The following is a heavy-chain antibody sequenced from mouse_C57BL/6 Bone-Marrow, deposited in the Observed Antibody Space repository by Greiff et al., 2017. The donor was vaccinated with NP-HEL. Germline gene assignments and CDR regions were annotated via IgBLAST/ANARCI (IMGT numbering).Heavy chain of an antibody. Sequence: EVKVEESGAELVKPGASVKLSCTASGFNIKDYYMHWVKQRTEQGLEWIGRIDPEDGETKYAPKFQGKATITADTSSNTAYLQLSSLTSEDTAVYYCASCYYSNYFYAMDYWGQGTSVTVSS. CDR3: ASCYYSNYFYAMDY. CDR1: GFNIKDYY. V-gene: IGHV14-2*01. CDR2: IDPEDGET. D-gene: IGHD2-5*01. J-gene: IGHJ4*01.